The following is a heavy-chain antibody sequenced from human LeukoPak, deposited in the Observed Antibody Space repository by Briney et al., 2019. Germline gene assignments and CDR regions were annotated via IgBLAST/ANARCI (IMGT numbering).Heavy chain of an antibody. CDR1: RFTLSTYW. CDR3: AREAGSGWYFDY. J-gene: IGHJ4*02. Sequence: PGGSLRLSCAASRFTLSTYWMSWVRQAPGKGLEWVAHIKQDGSQEYYVDSVKGRFTISRDSAKNSLYLQMNSLRAEDTALYYCAREAGSGWYFDYWGQGTLVTVSS. D-gene: IGHD6-19*01. V-gene: IGHV3-7*01. CDR2: IKQDGSQE.